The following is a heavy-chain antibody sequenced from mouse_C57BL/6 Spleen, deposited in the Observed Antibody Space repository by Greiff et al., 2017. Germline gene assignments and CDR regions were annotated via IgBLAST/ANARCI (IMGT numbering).Heavy chain of an antibody. CDR2: IDPDDGET. CDR3: ARGSNHYAMDY. CDR1: GFNITDYC. Sequence: VQLKQSGAELVKPGASVKLSCTASGFNITDYCMHWVKQRPGQGLEWIGRIDPDDGETKYAPKFQGKATITVDTSSNTAYLQLSSLTSEDTAVYYCARGSNHYAMDYWGQGTSVTVSS. V-gene: IGHV14-2*01. D-gene: IGHD2-5*01. J-gene: IGHJ4*01.